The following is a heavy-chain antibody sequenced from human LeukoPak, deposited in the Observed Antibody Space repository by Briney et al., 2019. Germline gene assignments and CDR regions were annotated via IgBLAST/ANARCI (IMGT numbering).Heavy chain of an antibody. CDR1: GYTFTSYD. J-gene: IGHJ4*02. CDR2: MNPNSGNT. CDR3: ARVHPSNGPQNDY. Sequence: ASVKVSCKASGYTFTSYDINWVRQATGQGLEWMGWMNPNSGNTGYAQKFQGRVTMTRNTSISTAYMELSSLRSEDTAVYYCARVHPSNGPQNDYWGQGTLVTVYS. V-gene: IGHV1-8*01. D-gene: IGHD2-8*01.